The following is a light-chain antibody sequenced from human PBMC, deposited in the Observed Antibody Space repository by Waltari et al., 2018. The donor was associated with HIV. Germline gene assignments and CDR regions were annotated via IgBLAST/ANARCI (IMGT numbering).Light chain of an antibody. CDR1: QDISRS. V-gene: IGKV1-12*01. CDR3: QRADSLPLT. CDR2: AAS. J-gene: IGKJ4*01. Sequence: DIQLTQSHSYVSASVGDTVTVTCRASQDISRSLAWYQQKPGKAPELLIFAASTLQSGVSSRFSGSGSGTSFTLTINTLRTEDFATYYCQRADSLPLTFGGGTKVEI.